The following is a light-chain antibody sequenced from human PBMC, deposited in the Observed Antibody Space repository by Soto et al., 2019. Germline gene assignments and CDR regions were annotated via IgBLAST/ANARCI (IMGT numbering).Light chain of an antibody. CDR3: SSYTSSNTYV. CDR2: EVS. Sequence: QSVLTQPPSVSGSPGQSVAISCTGNSSDVGSYNRVSWYQQPPGTAPKVMIYEVSNRPSGVPDRFSGSKSGNTASLTISGLQAEDEADYYCSSYTSSNTYVFGTGTKVTVL. V-gene: IGLV2-18*02. J-gene: IGLJ1*01. CDR1: SSDVGSYNR.